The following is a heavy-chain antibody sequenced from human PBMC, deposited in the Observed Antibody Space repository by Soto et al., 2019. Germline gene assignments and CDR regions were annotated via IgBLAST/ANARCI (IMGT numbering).Heavy chain of an antibody. CDR2: ISAYNGNT. V-gene: IGHV1-18*01. Sequence: QVQLVQSGAEVKKPGASAKVSCKASGYTFTSYGISWVRQAPGQGLEWMGWISAYNGNTNYAQKLQGRVTMTTDTSTSTAYMELRSLRSDDTAVYYCARDRHCGGDCYSSWFDPWGQGTLVTVSS. J-gene: IGHJ5*02. CDR1: GYTFTSYG. D-gene: IGHD2-21*02. CDR3: ARDRHCGGDCYSSWFDP.